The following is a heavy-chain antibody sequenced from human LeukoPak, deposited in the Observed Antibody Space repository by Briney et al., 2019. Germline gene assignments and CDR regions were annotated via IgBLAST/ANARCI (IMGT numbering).Heavy chain of an antibody. CDR1: GFTFSSYS. J-gene: IGHJ6*03. CDR3: ARDSGASIAARLLNYYYYYMDV. Sequence: GGSLRLSCAASGFTFSSYSMNWVRQAPGKGLEWVSSISSSSSYIYYADSVKGRFTISRDNAKNSLYQQMNSLRAEDTAVYYCARDSGASIAARLLNYYYYYMDVWGKGTTVTVSS. D-gene: IGHD6-6*01. CDR2: ISSSSSYI. V-gene: IGHV3-21*01.